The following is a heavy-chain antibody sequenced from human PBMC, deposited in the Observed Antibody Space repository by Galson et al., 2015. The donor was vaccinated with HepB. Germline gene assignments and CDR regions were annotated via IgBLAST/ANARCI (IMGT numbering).Heavy chain of an antibody. J-gene: IGHJ4*02. V-gene: IGHV4-59*08. D-gene: IGHD6-13*01. CDR2: VYYTGST. Sequence: SETLSLTCTVSGGSISSYYWTWIRQPPGKGLEWIGYVYYTGSTNYNPSLKSRVTISLDTSKNQFSLKLSSVTAADTAVYYCASLTHTSSLTTSYYFDYWGQGTLVTVSS. CDR1: GGSISSYY. CDR3: ASLTHTSSLTTSYYFDY.